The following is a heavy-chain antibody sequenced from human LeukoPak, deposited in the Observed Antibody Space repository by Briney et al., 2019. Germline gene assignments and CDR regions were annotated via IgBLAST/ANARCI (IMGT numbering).Heavy chain of an antibody. CDR3: ARGLTTFGGVSGVFDY. CDR1: GGTFSSYA. J-gene: IGHJ4*02. Sequence: ASVKVSCKASGGTFSSYAISWVRQAPGQGLEWMGRIIPIFGTANYAQKFQGRVTITTDESTSTAYMELSSLRSEDTAVYYCARGLTTFGGVSGVFDYWGQGTLVTVSS. V-gene: IGHV1-69*05. D-gene: IGHD3-16*01. CDR2: IIPIFGTA.